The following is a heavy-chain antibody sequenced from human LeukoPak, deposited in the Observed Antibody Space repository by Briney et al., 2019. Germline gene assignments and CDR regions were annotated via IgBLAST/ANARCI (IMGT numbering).Heavy chain of an antibody. D-gene: IGHD3-10*01. V-gene: IGHV1-18*01. J-gene: IGHJ5*02. CDR3: ARDIGDYYGSGSILVPNWFDP. CDR1: GYTFTSYG. CDR2: ISAYNGNT. Sequence: ASVKVSCKASGYTFTSYGISWVRQAPGQGLEWMGWISAYNGNTNYAQKLQGRVTMTTDTSTSTAYMELRSLRSDDTAVYYCARDIGDYYGSGSILVPNWFDPWGQGTLVTVSS.